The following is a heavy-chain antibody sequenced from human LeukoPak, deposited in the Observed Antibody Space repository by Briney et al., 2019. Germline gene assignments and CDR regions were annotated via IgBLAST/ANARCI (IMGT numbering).Heavy chain of an antibody. Sequence: GGSLRLSCIASGFSFSGHWMHWARQLPGKGLVWVSRISPTGSTTSYADSVKGRFTVSRDNAKNTLYLQVNDLRAEDTAVYYCARGPNSNWSGLDFWGQGTLVTVSS. J-gene: IGHJ4*02. CDR2: ISPTGSTT. V-gene: IGHV3-74*01. CDR3: ARGPNSNWSGLDF. D-gene: IGHD6-6*01. CDR1: GFSFSGHW.